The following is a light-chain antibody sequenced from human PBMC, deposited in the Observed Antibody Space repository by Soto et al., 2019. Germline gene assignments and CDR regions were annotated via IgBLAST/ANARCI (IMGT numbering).Light chain of an antibody. CDR3: QQSYSTPGT. CDR2: AAS. V-gene: IGKV1-39*01. CDR1: QSISSY. Sequence: DIQMTQSPSSLSASVGDRVTITCRASQSISSYLNWYQQKPGKAPKLLIYAASSLQSGVPSRFSGSGSGTDFTLTISSLQPEDFATYYCQQSYSTPGTCCPGTKVDIK. J-gene: IGKJ3*01.